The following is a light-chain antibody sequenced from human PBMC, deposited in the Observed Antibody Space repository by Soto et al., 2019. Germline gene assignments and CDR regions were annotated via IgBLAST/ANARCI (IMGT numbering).Light chain of an antibody. CDR2: AAS. V-gene: IGKV1-27*01. CDR1: QGISYY. CDR3: QQYDSVPFT. J-gene: IGKJ3*01. Sequence: DIQMTQSPSSLSASVGDRVTITCRASQGISYYLAWYQQKQGKVPKLLIYAASTLQSGVPSRFSGRESGTDFTLTISRLQPEDVATYYCQQYDSVPFTFGPGTKVVIK.